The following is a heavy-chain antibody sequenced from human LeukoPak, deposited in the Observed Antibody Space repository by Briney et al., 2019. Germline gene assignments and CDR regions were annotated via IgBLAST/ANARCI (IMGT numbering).Heavy chain of an antibody. CDR2: INPNSGGT. J-gene: IGHJ5*02. CDR1: GYTFTGYY. Sequence: GASVKVSCEASGYTFTGYYMHWVRQDPGQGLEWMGWINPNSGGTNYAQKFQGRVTMTRDTSISTAYMELSRLRSDDTAVYYCARGLTMVRGRNWFDPWGQGTLVTVSS. D-gene: IGHD3-10*01. V-gene: IGHV1-2*02. CDR3: ARGLTMVRGRNWFDP.